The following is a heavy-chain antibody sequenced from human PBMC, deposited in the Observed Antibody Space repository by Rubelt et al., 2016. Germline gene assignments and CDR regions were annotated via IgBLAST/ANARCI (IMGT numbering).Heavy chain of an antibody. D-gene: IGHD3-10*01. CDR1: GYTFTSYG. J-gene: IGHJ5*02. Sequence: VQLVQSGAEVKKPGASVKVSCKASGYTFTSYGISWVRQAPGPGLEWMGWISAYNGNKNYAPKLQGRVTMTTDTSTGTAYMEVRSRSSEDTAVYYCARCYGSGSYGNWFDPWGQGTL. CDR2: ISAYNGNK. CDR3: ARCYGSGSYGNWFDP. V-gene: IGHV1-18*01.